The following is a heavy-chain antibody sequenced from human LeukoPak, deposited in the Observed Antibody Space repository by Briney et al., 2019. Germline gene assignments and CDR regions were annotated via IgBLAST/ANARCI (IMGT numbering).Heavy chain of an antibody. Sequence: GGSLRLSCAASGFTFSSYWMHWVRQAPGKVLVWVSRINSDGSSTSYADSVKGRYTISRDNAKNMLYLQMNSLRVEDTAVYYCARDFDYWGQGTLVTVSS. J-gene: IGHJ4*02. CDR1: GFTFSSYW. V-gene: IGHV3-74*01. CDR3: ARDFDY. CDR2: INSDGSST.